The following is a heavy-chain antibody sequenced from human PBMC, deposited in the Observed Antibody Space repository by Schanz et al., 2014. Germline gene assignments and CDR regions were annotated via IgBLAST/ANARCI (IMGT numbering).Heavy chain of an antibody. D-gene: IGHD6-6*01. V-gene: IGHV3-23*04. CDR3: AKGRGGPSSEGLDQYYGMDV. Sequence: EVQLVESGGGLVKPGDSLRLSCAASGFTFTTNAMSWVRQPPGKGLEWVSAISGNGGSTYFADSVKGRFTISRDNSKNMLYLQMNSLRGEDTAVYFCAKGRGGPSSEGLDQYYGMDVWGQGTTVTVSS. CDR1: GFTFTTNA. CDR2: ISGNGGST. J-gene: IGHJ6*02.